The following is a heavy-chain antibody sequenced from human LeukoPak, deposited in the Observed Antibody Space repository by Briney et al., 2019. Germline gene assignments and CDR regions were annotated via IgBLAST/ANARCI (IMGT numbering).Heavy chain of an antibody. CDR1: GYTFTSYG. Sequence: GASVKVFCKASGYTFTSYGISWVRQAPGQGLEWMGWISAYNGNTNYAQKLQGRVTMTTDTSTSTAYVELRSLRSDDTAVYYCARGARVTIFGVNDNWGQGTLVTVSS. J-gene: IGHJ4*02. CDR2: ISAYNGNT. CDR3: ARGARVTIFGVNDN. D-gene: IGHD3-3*01. V-gene: IGHV1-18*01.